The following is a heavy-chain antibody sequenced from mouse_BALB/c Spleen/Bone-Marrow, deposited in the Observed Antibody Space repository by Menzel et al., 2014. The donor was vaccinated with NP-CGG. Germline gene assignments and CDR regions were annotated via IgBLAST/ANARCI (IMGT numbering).Heavy chain of an antibody. CDR1: GYTFTDYW. D-gene: IGHD1-1*01. CDR3: ARIYGSSIYYAMDY. J-gene: IGHJ4*01. CDR2: IYPGG. V-gene: IGHV1-63*02. Sequence: QVQLQQSGTELVRPGTSVKISCKTSGYTFTDYWLGWVKQRPGHGLEWIGDIYPGGETFKGKATLTADTSSSTAYMQLSSLTSEDSAVYFGARIYGSSIYYAMDYGGQGTSATVSS.